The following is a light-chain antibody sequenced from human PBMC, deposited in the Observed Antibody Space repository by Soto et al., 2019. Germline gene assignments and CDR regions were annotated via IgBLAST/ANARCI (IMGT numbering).Light chain of an antibody. V-gene: IGKV3-15*01. CDR2: GAS. CDR1: QSVSSN. Sequence: EIVMTQSPATLSVSPGERATLCCRASQSVSSNLAWYQQKPGQAPRLLIYGASTRATGIPARFSGSGSGTEFTLTISSPQSEDFAVYYCQQYNNWPLTFGGGTKVEIK. J-gene: IGKJ4*01. CDR3: QQYNNWPLT.